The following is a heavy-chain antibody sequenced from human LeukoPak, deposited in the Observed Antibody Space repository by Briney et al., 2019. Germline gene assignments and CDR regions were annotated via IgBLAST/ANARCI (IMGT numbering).Heavy chain of an antibody. CDR3: AREMVRGVPDY. Sequence: RASVKVSCKASGYTFTSYGIGWVRQAPGQGLEWMGWINTNTGNPTYAQGFTGRFVFSLDTSVSTAYLQISSLKAEDTAVYYCAREMVRGVPDYWGQGTLVTVSS. CDR1: GYTFTSYG. J-gene: IGHJ4*02. CDR2: INTNTGNP. D-gene: IGHD3-10*01. V-gene: IGHV7-4-1*02.